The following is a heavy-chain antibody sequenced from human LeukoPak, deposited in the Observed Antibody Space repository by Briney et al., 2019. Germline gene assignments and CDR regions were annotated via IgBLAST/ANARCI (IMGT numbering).Heavy chain of an antibody. Sequence: GGSLRLSCAVSGFTFSSYWMSWVRQAPGKGLEWVANIKQDGSAKYYMDSVKGRFTISRDSAKNSLYLQMNSLRAEDTAVYYCAKIYCTSTDCYYDYWGQGTLVTVYS. J-gene: IGHJ4*02. CDR3: AKIYCTSTDCYYDY. CDR2: IKQDGSAK. D-gene: IGHD2-2*01. CDR1: GFTFSSYW. V-gene: IGHV3-7*01.